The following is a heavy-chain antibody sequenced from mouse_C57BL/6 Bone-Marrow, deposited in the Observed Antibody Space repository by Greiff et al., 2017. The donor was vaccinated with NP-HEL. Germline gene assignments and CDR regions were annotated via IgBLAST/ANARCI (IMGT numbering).Heavy chain of an antibody. Sequence: DVHLVESGGGLVKPGGSLKLSCAASGFTFSDYGMHWVRQAPEKGLEWVAYISSGSSTIYYADTVKGRFTISRDNAKNTLFLQLTSLRSEDTAMYYCYYGNHDAMDYWGQGTSVTVSS. D-gene: IGHD2-1*01. V-gene: IGHV5-17*01. J-gene: IGHJ4*01. CDR3: YYGNHDAMDY. CDR1: GFTFSDYG. CDR2: ISSGSSTI.